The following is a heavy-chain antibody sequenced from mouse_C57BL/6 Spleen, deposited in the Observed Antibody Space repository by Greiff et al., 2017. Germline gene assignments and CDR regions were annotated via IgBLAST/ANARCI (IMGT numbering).Heavy chain of an antibody. CDR2: ISYDGSN. V-gene: IGHV3-6*01. CDR3: ARDSSEYAMDY. J-gene: IGHJ4*01. D-gene: IGHD3-2*02. CDR1: GYSITSGYY. Sequence: VQLKQSGPGLVKPSQSLSLTCSVTGYSITSGYYWNWIRQFPGNKLEWMGYISYDGSNNYNPSLKNRISITRDTSKNQFFLKLNSVTTEDTATYYCARDSSEYAMDYWGQGTSVTVSS.